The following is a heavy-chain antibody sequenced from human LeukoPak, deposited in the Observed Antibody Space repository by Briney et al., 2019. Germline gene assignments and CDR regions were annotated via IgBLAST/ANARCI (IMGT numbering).Heavy chain of an antibody. CDR3: ARDTAMVTAFDY. J-gene: IGHJ4*02. D-gene: IGHD5-18*01. CDR1: GYTFISYG. V-gene: IGHV1-18*01. Sequence: ASVKVSCKASGYTFISYGIGWVRQAPGQGLEWMGWISAYNGNTNYVQKLQGRVTMTTDTSTSTAYMELRSLRSDDTAVYYCARDTAMVTAFDYWGQGTLVTVSS. CDR2: ISAYNGNT.